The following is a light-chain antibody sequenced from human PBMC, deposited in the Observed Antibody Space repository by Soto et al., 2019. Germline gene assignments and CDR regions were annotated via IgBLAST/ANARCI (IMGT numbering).Light chain of an antibody. Sequence: QSVLTQPPSVSGAPGQRVTISCTGSSSNIGAGYGVHWYQQLPGAAPKLLIYGNSNRPSGVPDRFSCSQSDTSASLAITGLQAEDEADYYCQTADTSLSVVFGGGTKLTVL. J-gene: IGLJ2*01. CDR1: SSNIGAGYG. CDR2: GNS. V-gene: IGLV1-40*01. CDR3: QTADTSLSVV.